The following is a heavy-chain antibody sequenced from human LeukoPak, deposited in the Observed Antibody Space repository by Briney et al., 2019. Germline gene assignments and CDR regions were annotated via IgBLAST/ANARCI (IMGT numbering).Heavy chain of an antibody. CDR1: GFTFSIYA. V-gene: IGHV3-30*18. J-gene: IGHJ1*01. D-gene: IGHD2-15*01. CDR3: AKDGSIQGYCSGGSCYSEYFQH. Sequence: GGSLRLSCAASGFTFSIYAMSWVRQAPGKGLEWVAVISYDGSNKYYADSVKGRFTISRDNSKNTLYLQMNSLRAEDTAVYYCAKDGSIQGYCSGGSCYSEYFQHWGQGTLVTVSS. CDR2: ISYDGSNK.